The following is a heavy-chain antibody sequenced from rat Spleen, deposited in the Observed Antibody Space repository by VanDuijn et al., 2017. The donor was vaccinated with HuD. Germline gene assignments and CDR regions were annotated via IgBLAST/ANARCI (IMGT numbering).Heavy chain of an antibody. V-gene: IGHV3-1*01. CDR2: ISYSGST. CDR1: GYSITSNY. D-gene: IGHD1-2*01. CDR3: ARSFTIAAISTYFDY. Sequence: EVQLQESGPGLVKPSQSLSLTCSVTGYSITSNYWGWIRTFPGNKMEWMGYISYSGSTSYNPSIKSRISITRDTSKNQFFLQLNSVTTEDTATYYCARSFTIAAISTYFDYWGQGVMVTVSS. J-gene: IGHJ2*01.